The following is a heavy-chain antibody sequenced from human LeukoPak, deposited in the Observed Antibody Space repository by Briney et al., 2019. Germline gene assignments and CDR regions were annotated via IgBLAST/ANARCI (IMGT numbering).Heavy chain of an antibody. Sequence: GESLKISCKGSGYSISSYWIGWVRQMPGKGLEWMGIIYPDDSDIRYSPSFQGQVTISADKSISTAYLQWSSLKSSDTAMYYCARQAYFSDLDYWGQGHLVTVSS. D-gene: IGHD3-3*01. V-gene: IGHV5-51*01. J-gene: IGHJ4*02. CDR2: IYPDDSDI. CDR1: GYSISSYW. CDR3: ARQAYFSDLDY.